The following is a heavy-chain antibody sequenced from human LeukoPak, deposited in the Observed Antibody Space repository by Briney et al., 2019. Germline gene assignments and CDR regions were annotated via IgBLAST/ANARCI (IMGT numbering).Heavy chain of an antibody. CDR3: GRDGGVAGGDY. D-gene: IGHD3-16*01. Sequence: SETLSLTCTVSGGSISSSSYYWGWIRQPPGKGLEWIGSIYYSGSTYYNPSLKSRVTISVDTSKNQFSLKLSSVTAADTAVYYCGRDGGVAGGDYWGQGTLVTVSS. J-gene: IGHJ4*02. CDR1: GGSISSSSYY. V-gene: IGHV4-39*07. CDR2: IYYSGST.